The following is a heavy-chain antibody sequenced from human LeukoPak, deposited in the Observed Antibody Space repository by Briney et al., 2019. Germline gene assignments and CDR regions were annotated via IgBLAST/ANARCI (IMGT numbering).Heavy chain of an antibody. CDR1: GVSMSSYY. CDR3: ARHPDDYYYDRGAHFDY. V-gene: IGHV4-59*01. Sequence: SETLSLTYTVSGVSMSSYYWSWIRQPPGKGLEWIGYIYSSGDTNYNPSLKSRVSISVDTSKNQFSLKLSSVTAADTAVYYCARHPDDYYYDRGAHFDYWGQGTLVTVSS. J-gene: IGHJ4*02. CDR2: IYSSGDT. D-gene: IGHD3-22*01.